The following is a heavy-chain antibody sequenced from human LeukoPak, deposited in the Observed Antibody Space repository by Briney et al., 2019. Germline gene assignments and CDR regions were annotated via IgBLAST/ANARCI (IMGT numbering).Heavy chain of an antibody. CDR3: TTPWFGESSHDY. J-gene: IGHJ4*02. Sequence: AGESLKLSCAASGFSFSDAWMTWVRQAPGKGLEWVGRIKSKADGGTTDYAAPVQGRFTLSRDDSKNTVYLQMNSLKTEDTAVYYCTTPWFGESSHDYWGQGTLVTVSS. V-gene: IGHV3-15*01. CDR1: GFSFSDAW. CDR2: IKSKADGGTT. D-gene: IGHD3-10*01.